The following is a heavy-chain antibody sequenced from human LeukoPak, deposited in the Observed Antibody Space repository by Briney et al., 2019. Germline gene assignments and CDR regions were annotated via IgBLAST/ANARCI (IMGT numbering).Heavy chain of an antibody. CDR2: IYYSGST. CDR3: ARYDRRINY. CDR1: GGSVSSGSYY. Sequence: KPSETLSLTCTVSGGSVSSGSYYWSWIRQPPGKGLVWIGYIYYSGSTNYNPSLKSRVTISVDTSKNQFSLKLSSVTAADTAVYYCARYDRRINYWGQGTLVTVSS. V-gene: IGHV4-61*01. D-gene: IGHD1-1*01. J-gene: IGHJ4*02.